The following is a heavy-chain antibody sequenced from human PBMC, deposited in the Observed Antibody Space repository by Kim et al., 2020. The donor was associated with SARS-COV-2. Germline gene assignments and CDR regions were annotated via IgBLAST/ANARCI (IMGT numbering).Heavy chain of an antibody. CDR2: ISFGGVT. J-gene: IGHJ4*02. V-gene: IGHV3-23*01. Sequence: GGSLRLSCAASGFTFSNYGVSWVRQAPGKGLEWVSAISFGGVTDYADSVRGRFNTSRDNPKSTVYLQMNSLRAEDTAVYYCAGICGTTSCSDDYWGQGTL. CDR1: GFTFSNYG. CDR3: AGICGTTSCSDDY. D-gene: IGHD2-2*01.